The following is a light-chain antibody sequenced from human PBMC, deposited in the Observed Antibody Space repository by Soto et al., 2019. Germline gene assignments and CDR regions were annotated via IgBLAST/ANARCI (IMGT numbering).Light chain of an antibody. CDR2: GAS. J-gene: IGKJ3*01. Sequence: IQLTQSPSSLSASVGDRVTITCRASQGIINYLAWYQQKPGKAPKLLIYGASTLQSGVPSRFGGSGSGTDFTPTVSSLPPEEFATYYCQQLFMYPPTFGPGTKVDIK. CDR1: QGIINY. CDR3: QQLFMYPPT. V-gene: IGKV1-9*01.